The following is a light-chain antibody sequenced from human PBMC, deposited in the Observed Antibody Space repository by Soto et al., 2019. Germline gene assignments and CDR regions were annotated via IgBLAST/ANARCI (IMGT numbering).Light chain of an antibody. CDR2: EVS. CDR3: SSYTSSSTPGV. V-gene: IGLV2-14*01. CDR1: SSDVGRYNH. Sequence: QSALTQPASVSGSPGQSITISCTGTSSDVGRYNHVSWYQQHPGKAPKLMIFEVSDRPSGVSNRFSGSKSGNTASLTISGLQAEDEADYYCSSYTSSSTPGVFGGGTQLTVL. J-gene: IGLJ3*02.